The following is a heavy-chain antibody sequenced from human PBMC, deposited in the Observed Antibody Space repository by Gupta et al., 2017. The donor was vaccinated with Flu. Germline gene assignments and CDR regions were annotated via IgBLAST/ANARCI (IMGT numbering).Heavy chain of an antibody. CDR2: IKSKTDGGTT. J-gene: IGHJ4*02. V-gene: IGHV3-15*01. Sequence: EVQLVESGGGLVKPGGSLRLSCAASGLTLSNAWMSWVRQAPGKGLEWVGRIKSKTDGGTTDYAAPVKGRFTISRDDSKNTLYLQMNSLKTEDTAVYYCTTDDYLGYCSSTSCYTHFDYWGQGTLVTVSS. CDR3: TTDDYLGYCSSTSCYTHFDY. D-gene: IGHD2-2*02. CDR1: GLTLSNAW.